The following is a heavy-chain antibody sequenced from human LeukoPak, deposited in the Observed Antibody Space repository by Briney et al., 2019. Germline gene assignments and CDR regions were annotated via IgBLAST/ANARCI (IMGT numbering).Heavy chain of an antibody. J-gene: IGHJ4*02. CDR2: IRSISGAK. CDR3: AKAPVTTCSGAYCYPFDY. Sequence: GGSLRLACAASGLTFSQYSMDWVRQAPGEGLEWLSYIRSISGAKYYANFVKGRFTISRDRYKNTLYLQMNSLRAEDAAVYYCAKAPVTTCSGAYCYPFDYWGQGTLVTVSS. D-gene: IGHD2-15*01. CDR1: GLTFSQYS. V-gene: IGHV3-48*01.